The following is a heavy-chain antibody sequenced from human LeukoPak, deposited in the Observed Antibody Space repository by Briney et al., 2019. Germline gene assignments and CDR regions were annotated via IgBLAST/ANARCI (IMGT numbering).Heavy chain of an antibody. CDR1: GFTFSSYE. V-gene: IGHV3-48*03. J-gene: IGHJ6*03. CDR2: ISSSGTTI. Sequence: PGGSLRLSCAASGFTFSSYEMNWVRQAPGKGLEWISYISSSGTTIYYADSVKGRFTISRDNAENSLYLQMNSLRAEDTAVYYCARVFELRNDYYYYYMDVWGKGTTVTISS. CDR3: ARVFELRNDYYYYYMDV. D-gene: IGHD1-26*01.